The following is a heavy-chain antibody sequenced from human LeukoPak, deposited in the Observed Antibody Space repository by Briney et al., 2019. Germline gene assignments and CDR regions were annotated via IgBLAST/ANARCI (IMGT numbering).Heavy chain of an antibody. V-gene: IGHV4-59*01. CDR1: GGSTRSYY. Sequence: ETLSLTCAVSGGSTRSYYWSWIRQPPGKGLEWIGYISDSGSTKYNPSLESRVTISVDTSKNQFSLKLTSVTAADTAVYYCARGGSNYDLLTGSYYFDFWGQGTLVTVSS. J-gene: IGHJ4*02. CDR3: ARGGSNYDLLTGSYYFDF. CDR2: ISDSGST. D-gene: IGHD3-9*01.